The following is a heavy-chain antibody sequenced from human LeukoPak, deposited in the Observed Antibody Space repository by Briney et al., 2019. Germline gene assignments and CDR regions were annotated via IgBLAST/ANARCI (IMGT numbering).Heavy chain of an antibody. CDR2: ISYDGSNK. CDR3: AKDRGDGSGISDY. CDR1: GFTFSSYG. J-gene: IGHJ4*02. D-gene: IGHD3-10*01. Sequence: GGSLRLSSAASGFTFSSYGMHWVRQAPGKGLEWVAVISYDGSNKYYADSVRGRFTISRDNSKNTLYLQMNSLRAEDTAVYYCAKDRGDGSGISDYWGQGTLVTVSS. V-gene: IGHV3-30*18.